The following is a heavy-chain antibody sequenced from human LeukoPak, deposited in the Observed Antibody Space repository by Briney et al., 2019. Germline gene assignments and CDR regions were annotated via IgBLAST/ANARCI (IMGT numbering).Heavy chain of an antibody. J-gene: IGHJ4*02. D-gene: IGHD5-18*01. CDR1: GFTFSSYG. V-gene: IGHV3-30*18. CDR3: AKDSEGTGIQLWLGGDSDY. Sequence: PGRSLSVSCAASGFTFSSYGMHWVRQAPGKGLEWVAVISYDGSNKYYADSVKGRFTISRDNSKHTLYLQMNSLRAEDTAVYYCAKDSEGTGIQLWLGGDSDYWGQGALVTVSS. CDR2: ISYDGSNK.